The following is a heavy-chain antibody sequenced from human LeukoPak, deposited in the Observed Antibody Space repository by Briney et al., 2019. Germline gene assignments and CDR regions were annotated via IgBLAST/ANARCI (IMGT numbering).Heavy chain of an antibody. V-gene: IGHV1-46*03. Sequence: ASVKVSCKASGCTFTSYYMHWVRQAPGQGLEWMGIINPSGGSTSYAQKFQGRVTMTRDTSTSTVYMELSSLRSEDTAVYYCARGELLWFGELPHAFDIWGQGTMVTVSS. D-gene: IGHD3-10*01. J-gene: IGHJ3*02. CDR3: ARGELLWFGELPHAFDI. CDR2: INPSGGST. CDR1: GCTFTSYY.